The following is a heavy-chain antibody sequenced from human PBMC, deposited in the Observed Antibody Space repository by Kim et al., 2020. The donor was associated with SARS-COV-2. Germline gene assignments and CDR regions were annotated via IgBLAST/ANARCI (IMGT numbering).Heavy chain of an antibody. CDR3: ARGGSTPGIRH. J-gene: IGHJ1*01. V-gene: IGHV3-21*01. CDR2: I. D-gene: IGHD3-10*01. Sequence: IYYADSVKGRFTISRDNAKNSLYLQMNSLRAEVTAVYYCARGGSTPGIRHWGQGTLVTVSS.